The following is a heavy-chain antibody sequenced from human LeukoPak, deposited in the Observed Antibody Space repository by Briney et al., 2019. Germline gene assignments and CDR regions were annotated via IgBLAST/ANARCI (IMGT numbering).Heavy chain of an antibody. CDR3: AKDLCGLLLAVFDY. Sequence: PGGSLRLSCAASGFTFSRYAMSWVRQARGKGVEGVSAISGSGGSSYYADSVKGRFTISRENSKNTLYVQMNRLRAEDTAVYYCAKDLCGLLLAVFDYWGQGTLVTVSS. D-gene: IGHD3-22*01. CDR1: GFTFSRYA. J-gene: IGHJ4*02. V-gene: IGHV3-23*01. CDR2: ISGSGGSS.